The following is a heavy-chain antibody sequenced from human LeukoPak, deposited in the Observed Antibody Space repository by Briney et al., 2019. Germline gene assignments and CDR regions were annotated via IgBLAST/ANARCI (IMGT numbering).Heavy chain of an antibody. V-gene: IGHV1-3*01. CDR1: GYTFTSYA. Sequence: GASVKVSCKASGYTFTSYAMHWVRQAPGQRLEWMGWINAGNGSTKYSQKFQGRVTITRDTSASTAYMELSSLRSEDTAVYYCARDLVATIGFDYWGQGTLVTVSS. CDR3: ARDLVATIGFDY. J-gene: IGHJ4*02. D-gene: IGHD5-12*01. CDR2: INAGNGST.